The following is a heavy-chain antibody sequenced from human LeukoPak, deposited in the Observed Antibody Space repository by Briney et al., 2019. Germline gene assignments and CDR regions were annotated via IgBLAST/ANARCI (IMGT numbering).Heavy chain of an antibody. V-gene: IGHV3-13*01. CDR3: ARAIGMAPAYYYGMHV. Sequence: GGSLRLSCAASGFTFSSYDMHWVRQATGKGLEWVSAIGTAGDTYYPGSVKGRFTISRENAKNSLYLQMNSLRAGDTAVYYCARAIGMAPAYYYGMHVWGQGTTVTVSS. D-gene: IGHD1-14*01. CDR1: GFTFSSYD. J-gene: IGHJ6*02. CDR2: IGTAGDT.